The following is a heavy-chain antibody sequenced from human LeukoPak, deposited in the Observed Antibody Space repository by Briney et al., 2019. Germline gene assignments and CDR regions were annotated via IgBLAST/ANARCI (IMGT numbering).Heavy chain of an antibody. J-gene: IGHJ4*02. CDR1: GFTFSNAW. V-gene: IGHV3-15*01. CDR3: TLSGYYFPYFDY. Sequence: GESLRLSCAASGFTFSNAWMSWVRQAPGKGLEWVGRIKSKTDGGTTDYAAPVKGRFTISRDDSKNTLYLQMNSLKTEDTAVYYCTLSGYYFPYFDYWGQGTLVTVSS. D-gene: IGHD3-22*01. CDR2: IKSKTDGGTT.